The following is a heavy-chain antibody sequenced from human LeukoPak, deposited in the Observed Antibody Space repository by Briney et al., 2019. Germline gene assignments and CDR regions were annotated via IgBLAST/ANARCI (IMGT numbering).Heavy chain of an antibody. CDR1: GLTLRGYA. CDR3: AKDKTNSIWRFFDY. V-gene: IGHV3-23*01. D-gene: IGHD6-13*01. CDR2: ISSSGENT. J-gene: IGHJ4*02. Sequence: GGSQTLLCGASGLTLRGYAMACVRHATGKARECVSTISSSGENTYYTDLVKGRFTVSRDNSKNTLYLQMNSLRAEDTAVYFCAKDKTNSIWRFFDYWGQGTLVTVSS.